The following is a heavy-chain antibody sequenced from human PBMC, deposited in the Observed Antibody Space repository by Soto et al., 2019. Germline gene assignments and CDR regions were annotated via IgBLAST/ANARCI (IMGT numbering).Heavy chain of an antibody. D-gene: IGHD2-2*01. CDR2: INHGGST. V-gene: IGHV4-34*01. J-gene: IGHJ6*02. CDR3: ARGRVHYAPENRLRYYAMDV. Sequence: QVQLHQWGAGLLKPSETLSLTCAVSGGSFAGYYWSWIRQPPGEGLEWIGEINHGGSTNFNPSLKSRVMISKDASKNQFSVNLTSVTAADTAFYFSARGRVHYAPENRLRYYAMDVWGQGTTVTISS. CDR1: GGSFAGYY.